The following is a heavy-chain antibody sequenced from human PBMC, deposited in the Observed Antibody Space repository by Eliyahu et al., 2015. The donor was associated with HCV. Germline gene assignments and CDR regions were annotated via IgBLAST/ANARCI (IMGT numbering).Heavy chain of an antibody. CDR1: GYLFTSYW. Sequence: EVQLVQSGAEVKKPGESLXISCKXSGYLFTSYWXXWLRQMPGKGLEXMGVIYPIXSETKYSPSFQGQVTISVDKSINTAYLQWSSLKASDTAMYYCARHPIYCNSDRCRPLRDGMDVWGQGTTVTVSS. V-gene: IGHV5-51*01. CDR3: ARHPIYCNSDRCRPLRDGMDV. J-gene: IGHJ6*02. D-gene: IGHD2/OR15-2a*01. CDR2: IYPIXSET.